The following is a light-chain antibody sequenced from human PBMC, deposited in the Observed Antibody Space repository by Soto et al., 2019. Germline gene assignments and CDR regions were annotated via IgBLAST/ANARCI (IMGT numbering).Light chain of an antibody. Sequence: EIVMTQSPATLSVSPGERATLSCRASQSVNSDLAWYQQKPGQAPRLLIYGASTRATGIPGRFSGSGSGTEFTLTNSSLQSEDFAVYYCQQYNNWPLTFGGGTKVDVK. J-gene: IGKJ4*01. CDR1: QSVNSD. CDR3: QQYNNWPLT. CDR2: GAS. V-gene: IGKV3-15*01.